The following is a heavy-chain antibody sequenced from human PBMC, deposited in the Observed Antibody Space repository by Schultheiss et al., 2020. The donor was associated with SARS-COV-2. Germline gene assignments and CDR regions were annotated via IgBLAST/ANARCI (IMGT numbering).Heavy chain of an antibody. V-gene: IGHV4-59*12. Sequence: SETLSLTCTVSGGSISSYYWSWIRQPPGKGLEWIGYIYYSGSTYYNPSLKSRVTISVDTSKNQFSLKLSSMTAADTAVYYCARDGHYCTRGVCYSGFDYWGQGTLVTVSS. CDR3: ARDGHYCTRGVCYSGFDY. CDR2: IYYSGST. J-gene: IGHJ4*02. D-gene: IGHD2-8*02. CDR1: GGSISSYY.